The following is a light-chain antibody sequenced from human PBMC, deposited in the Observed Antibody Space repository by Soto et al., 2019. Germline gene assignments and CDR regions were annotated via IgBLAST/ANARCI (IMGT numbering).Light chain of an antibody. CDR2: GAS. CDR1: QDVGTC. CDR3: QQDGNSPVT. J-gene: IGKJ5*01. Sequence: VVTQSPVALSLSPGERATLSCRASQDVGTCVAWYQVRGGQAPRILISGASKRATGIPDRISGGGSGADFTLTINSLKSEDSGAYFCQQDGNSPVTFGQGTRVDIK. V-gene: IGKV3D-11*01.